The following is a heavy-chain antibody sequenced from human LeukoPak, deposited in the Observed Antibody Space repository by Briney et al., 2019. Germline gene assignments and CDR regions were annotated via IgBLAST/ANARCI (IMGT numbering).Heavy chain of an antibody. Sequence: GASVKVSCKASGGTFSSYAISWVRQAPGQGLEWMGWMNPNSGNTGYAQKFQGRVTMTRNTSISTAYMELSSLRSEDTAVYYCARFSVVPAATSNYYYYYGMDVWGQGTTVTVSS. J-gene: IGHJ6*02. CDR3: ARFSVVPAATSNYYYYYGMDV. D-gene: IGHD2-2*01. CDR1: GGTFSSYA. V-gene: IGHV1-8*02. CDR2: MNPNSGNT.